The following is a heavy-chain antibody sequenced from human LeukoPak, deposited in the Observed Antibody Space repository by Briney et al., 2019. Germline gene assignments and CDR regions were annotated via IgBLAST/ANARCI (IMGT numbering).Heavy chain of an antibody. D-gene: IGHD4-17*01. J-gene: IGHJ4*02. Sequence: GGSLKLSCVASGFSFSASAIHWVRQAPGKGLKWFGRIRTKNNNLATTYSESVKGRFTISRDDSKNTASLQMNSLRAEDTATYFCASFDNDGDYYSNYWGRGTLVAVSS. CDR2: IRTKNNNLAT. V-gene: IGHV3-73*01. CDR3: ASFDNDGDYYSNY. CDR1: GFSFSASA.